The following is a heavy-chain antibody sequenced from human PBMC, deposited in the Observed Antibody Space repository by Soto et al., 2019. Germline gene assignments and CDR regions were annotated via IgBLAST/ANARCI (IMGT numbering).Heavy chain of an antibody. Sequence: ASVKVSCKASGYTLTELSMHWVRQAPGKGLEWMGGFDPEDGETIYAQKFQGRVTMTEDTSTDTAYMELSSLRSEDTAVYYCATSPPYDFWSGYYRVGFDYWGQGTLVTVSS. CDR2: FDPEDGET. D-gene: IGHD3-3*01. J-gene: IGHJ4*02. V-gene: IGHV1-24*01. CDR3: ATSPPYDFWSGYYRVGFDY. CDR1: GYTLTELS.